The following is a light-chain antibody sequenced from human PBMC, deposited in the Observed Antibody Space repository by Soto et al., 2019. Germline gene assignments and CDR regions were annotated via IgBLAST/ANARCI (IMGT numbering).Light chain of an antibody. V-gene: IGLV2-14*03. CDR2: DVS. CDR3: NSYPSNTVI. Sequence: QSALTQPASVSGSPGQSITISCTGTISDIGDSNYVSWYQQHPGKAPKLLIYDVSNRPSGVSDRFSGSKSGNTASLTISGLQAEDEADYYCNSYPSNTVIFGGGTKLTVL. J-gene: IGLJ2*01. CDR1: ISDIGDSNY.